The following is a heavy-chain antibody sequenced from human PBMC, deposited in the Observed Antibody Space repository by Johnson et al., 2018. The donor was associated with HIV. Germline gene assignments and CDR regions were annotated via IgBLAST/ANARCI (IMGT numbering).Heavy chain of an antibody. CDR3: ARAPEVRGIDAFDI. CDR1: GFTFSDYY. J-gene: IGHJ3*02. V-gene: IGHV3-11*04. CDR2: IIISGRTI. D-gene: IGHD3-10*01. Sequence: QVQLVESGGGLVKPGGSLRLSCAASGFTFSDYYMSWFRQAPGKGLEWVSYIIISGRTIYYADSVKGRFTISRDNAKNSLYLQMNILTAEDTAVYYCARAPEVRGIDAFDIWGQGTMVTVSS.